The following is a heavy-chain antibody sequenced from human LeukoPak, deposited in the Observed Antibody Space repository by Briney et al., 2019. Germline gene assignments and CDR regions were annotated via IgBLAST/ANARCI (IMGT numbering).Heavy chain of an antibody. CDR3: AKPPGIGATIEDFDY. V-gene: IGHV1-69*02. D-gene: IGHD5-12*01. CDR1: GGTFSSYT. CDR2: IIPILGIA. J-gene: IGHJ4*02. Sequence: VASVKVSCKASGGTFSSYTISWVRQAPGQGLEWMGRIIPILGIANYAQKFQGRVTITADKSTSTAYMELSSLRSEDTAVYYCAKPPGIGATIEDFDYGAQGTLVTVPS.